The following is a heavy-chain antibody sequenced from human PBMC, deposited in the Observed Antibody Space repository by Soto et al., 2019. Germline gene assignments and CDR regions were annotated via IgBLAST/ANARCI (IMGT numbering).Heavy chain of an antibody. CDR1: GGSISTINNY. Sequence: SSETLSLTCTVSGGSISTINNYWGWIRQPPGKGLEWIGSIYYTGSTYYNPSLKSRVTISVDTSKKLFSLKLTSVTAADTAVYYWARPENSGQWPQFDYWGQGILVTVSS. CDR3: ARPENSGQWPQFDY. D-gene: IGHD6-19*01. V-gene: IGHV4-39*01. CDR2: IYYTGST. J-gene: IGHJ4*02.